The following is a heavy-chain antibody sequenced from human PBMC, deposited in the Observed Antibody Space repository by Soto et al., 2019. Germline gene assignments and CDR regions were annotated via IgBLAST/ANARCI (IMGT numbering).Heavy chain of an antibody. Sequence: GGSLRLSCAASGFTFSSYRMHWVRQAPGKGLEWVAVISYDGSNKYYADSVKGRFTISRDNSKNTLYLQMNSLRAEDTAVYYCAKREADYGDTDGLDVWGQGTTVTVSS. CDR2: ISYDGSNK. D-gene: IGHD4-17*01. CDR3: AKREADYGDTDGLDV. V-gene: IGHV3-30*18. CDR1: GFTFSSYR. J-gene: IGHJ6*02.